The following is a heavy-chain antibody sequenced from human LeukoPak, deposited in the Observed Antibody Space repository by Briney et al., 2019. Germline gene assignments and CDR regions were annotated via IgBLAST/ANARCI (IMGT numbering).Heavy chain of an antibody. CDR3: ATFQAYANSGHLRPYFDY. D-gene: IGHD3-22*01. V-gene: IGHV1-24*01. CDR1: GYSLTELA. CDR2: SDPEDVKT. J-gene: IGHJ4*02. Sequence: AASVKVSCKISGYSLTELAFHWVRQAPGKGLEWMGGSDPEDVKTSFAEKFQGRVTFTEDASTDTAFMELSRLRSDDTAVYYCATFQAYANSGHLRPYFDYWGQGTLVTVSS.